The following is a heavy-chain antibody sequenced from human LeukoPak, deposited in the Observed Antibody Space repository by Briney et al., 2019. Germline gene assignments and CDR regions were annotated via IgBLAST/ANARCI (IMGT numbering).Heavy chain of an antibody. V-gene: IGHV3-23*01. CDR3: AKGRVGSASYIDC. CDR1: GFTFRSYV. J-gene: IGHJ4*02. CDR2: ISASGDDT. D-gene: IGHD3-10*01. Sequence: GGSLRLSGAASGFTFRSYVMTWVRQAPGKGLEWVSEISASGDDTYYADSVKGRFTISRDNSKNTLFLQMNSLRAEDTAVYYCAKGRVGSASYIDCWGQGTLVTVSS.